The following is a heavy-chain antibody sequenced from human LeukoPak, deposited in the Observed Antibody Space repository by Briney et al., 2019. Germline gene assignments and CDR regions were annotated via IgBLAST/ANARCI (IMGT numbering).Heavy chain of an antibody. Sequence: SETLSLTCTVSGGSINSTRYYWGWIRQPPGKGLEWIGSIYYSGDTNYNPSLRSRVTISVDTSMNQFSLKMNSMTAADTSVYYCATGSMTTRYYYYFYMDVWGKGTTVTVSS. CDR3: ATGSMTTRYYYYFYMDV. CDR2: IYYSGDT. D-gene: IGHD4-11*01. V-gene: IGHV4-39*01. CDR1: GGSINSTRYY. J-gene: IGHJ6*03.